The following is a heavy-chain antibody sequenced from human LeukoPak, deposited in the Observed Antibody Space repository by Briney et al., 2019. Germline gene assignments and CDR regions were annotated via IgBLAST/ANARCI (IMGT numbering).Heavy chain of an antibody. D-gene: IGHD3-10*01. Sequence: GESLKISCKGSGYNFSTYWVAWVRQMPGKGLEWMGIIFPGDSEARYSPSFQGQVTMSVDTSITTAYLQWSSLKASDTAKYYCARGGSYGLNWGQGTQVTVSS. J-gene: IGHJ4*02. CDR3: ARGGSYGLN. CDR2: IFPGDSEA. CDR1: GYNFSTYW. V-gene: IGHV5-51*01.